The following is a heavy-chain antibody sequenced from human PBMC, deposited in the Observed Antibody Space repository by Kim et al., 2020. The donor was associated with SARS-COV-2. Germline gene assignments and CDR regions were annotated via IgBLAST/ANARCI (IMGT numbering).Heavy chain of an antibody. V-gene: IGHV7-4-1*02. D-gene: IGHD3-10*01. Sequence: ASVKVSCKASGYTFTSYAMNWVRQAPGQGLEWMGWINTNTGNPTYAQGFTGRFVFSLDTSVSTAYLQISSLKAEDTAVYYCARAAENPELWFGELSDYWGQGTLVTVSS. J-gene: IGHJ4*02. CDR1: GYTFTSYA. CDR3: ARAAENPELWFGELSDY. CDR2: INTNTGNP.